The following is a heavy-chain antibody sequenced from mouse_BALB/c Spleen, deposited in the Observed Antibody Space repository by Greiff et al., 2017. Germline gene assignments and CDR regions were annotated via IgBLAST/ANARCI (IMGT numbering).Heavy chain of an antibody. D-gene: IGHD3-3*01. V-gene: IGHV1-15*01. CDR2: IDPETGGT. J-gene: IGHJ2*01. CDR3: TEGDPNY. Sequence: VKLMESGAELVKPGASVKLSCKASGYTFTDYEMHWVKQTPVHGLEWIGAIDPETGGTAYNQKFKGKATLTADKSSSTAYMELRSLTSEDSAVYYCTEGDPNYWGQGTTLTVSS. CDR1: GYTFTDYE.